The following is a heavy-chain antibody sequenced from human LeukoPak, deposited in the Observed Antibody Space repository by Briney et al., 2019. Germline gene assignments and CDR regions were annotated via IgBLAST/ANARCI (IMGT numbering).Heavy chain of an antibody. D-gene: IGHD6-13*01. CDR3: AKDRPSSSPFDY. V-gene: IGHV3-30*18. CDR2: ISYDGSNK. J-gene: IGHJ4*02. Sequence: PGRSLRLSCAASGFTFTSYGMHWVRQAPGKGLEWVVVISYDGSNKYYADSVKGRFTISRDNSKNTLYLQMNSLRAEDTAVYYCAKDRPSSSPFDYWGQGTLVTVSS. CDR1: GFTFTSYG.